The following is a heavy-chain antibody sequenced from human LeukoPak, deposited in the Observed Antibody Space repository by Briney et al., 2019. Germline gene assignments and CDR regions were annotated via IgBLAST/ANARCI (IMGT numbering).Heavy chain of an antibody. CDR1: GYSISSGYY. CDR2: IYHSGST. J-gene: IGHJ4*02. D-gene: IGHD3-22*01. V-gene: IGHV4-38-2*02. Sequence: SETLSLTCTVSGYSISSGYYWGWIRQPPGKGLEWIGSIYHSGSTYYNPSLKSRVTISVDTSKNQFSLKLSSVTAADTAVYYCARGEFRDSSGYRLVYWGQGTLVTVSS. CDR3: ARGEFRDSSGYRLVY.